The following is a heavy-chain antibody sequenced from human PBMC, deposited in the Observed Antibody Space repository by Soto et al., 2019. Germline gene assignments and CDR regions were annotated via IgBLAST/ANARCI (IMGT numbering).Heavy chain of an antibody. V-gene: IGHV1-18*01. CDR3: ARSGYDILTGSGHFDY. CDR1: GYTFTSYG. CDR2: ISAYNGNT. D-gene: IGHD3-9*01. J-gene: IGHJ4*02. Sequence: GASVKVSCKASGYTFTSYGISWVRQAPGQGLEWMGWISAYNGNTNYAQKLQGRVTMTTDTSTSTAYMELRSLRSDDTAVYYCARSGYDILTGSGHFDYWGQGTLVTVSS.